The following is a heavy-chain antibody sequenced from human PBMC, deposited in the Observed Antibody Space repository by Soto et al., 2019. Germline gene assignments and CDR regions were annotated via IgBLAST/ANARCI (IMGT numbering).Heavy chain of an antibody. D-gene: IGHD6-13*01. CDR2: IIPILGIA. CDR1: GGTFSSYT. V-gene: IGHV1-69*04. Sequence: GASVKVSCKASGGTFSSYTISWVRQAPGQGLEWMGRIIPILGIANYAQKFQGRVTITADKSTSTAYMELSSLRSEDTAVYYCARDKLWSYISSPPSAVEINLWGQGTLVTVSS. J-gene: IGHJ5*02. CDR3: ARDKLWSYISSPPSAVEINL.